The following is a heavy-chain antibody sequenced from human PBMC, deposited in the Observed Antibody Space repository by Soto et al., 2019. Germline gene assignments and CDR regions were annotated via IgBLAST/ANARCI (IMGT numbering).Heavy chain of an antibody. V-gene: IGHV3-23*01. CDR3: ASSGIVGIPAGGPGGY. CDR2: ISGSGGGK. CDR1: GFIFSRFA. D-gene: IGHD6-13*01. J-gene: IGHJ4*02. Sequence: EGQLLESGGGLGQPGGSLRLSCAASGFIFSRFAMSWVRQPPGKGLEWVSSISGSGGGKYYADSGKGRFTISRDNSKNTLYLQMHSLRADDTAVYWCASSGIVGIPAGGPGGYWGQGTLVSVSS.